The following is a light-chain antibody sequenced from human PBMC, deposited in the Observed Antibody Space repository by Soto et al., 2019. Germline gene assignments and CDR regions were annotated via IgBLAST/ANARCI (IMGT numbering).Light chain of an antibody. J-gene: IGLJ1*01. Sequence: QSVLTQPASVSGSPGQSITISCTGTSSDVGSYNLVSWYQQHPGKAPKLMIYEGSKRPSGVSHRFSGSKSGNTASLTISGLQAEDEADYYGCSYAGSSTVVFGTGTKLTVL. CDR2: EGS. CDR1: SSDVGSYNL. CDR3: CSYAGSSTVV. V-gene: IGLV2-23*01.